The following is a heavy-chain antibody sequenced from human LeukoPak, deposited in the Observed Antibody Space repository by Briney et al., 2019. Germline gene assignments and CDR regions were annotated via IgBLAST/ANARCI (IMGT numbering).Heavy chain of an antibody. Sequence: PGGSLRLSCAASGFTFSSYWMSWVRQAPGKGLEWVANIKQDGSEKYYVDSVKGRFTTSRDNAKNSLYLQMNSLRAEDTAVYYCARAVNYDFWSGYYDAFDIWGQGTMVTVSS. J-gene: IGHJ3*02. CDR2: IKQDGSEK. V-gene: IGHV3-7*01. D-gene: IGHD3-3*01. CDR1: GFTFSSYW. CDR3: ARAVNYDFWSGYYDAFDI.